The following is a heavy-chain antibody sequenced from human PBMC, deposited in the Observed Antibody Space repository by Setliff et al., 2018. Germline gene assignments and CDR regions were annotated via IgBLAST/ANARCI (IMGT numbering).Heavy chain of an antibody. CDR2: INPSGGST. Sequence: ASVKVSCKASGYTFTSYYMHWVRQAPGQGLEWMGIINPSGGSTSYAQKFQGRVTMTRDTSTSTVYMELSSLRSEDTAVYYCARGPTIFGAIYYMDVWGKGTTVTVSS. CDR1: GYTFTSYY. V-gene: IGHV1-46*01. D-gene: IGHD3-3*01. J-gene: IGHJ6*03. CDR3: ARGPTIFGAIYYMDV.